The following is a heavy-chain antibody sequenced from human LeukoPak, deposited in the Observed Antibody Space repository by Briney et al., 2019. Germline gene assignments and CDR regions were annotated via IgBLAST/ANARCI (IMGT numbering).Heavy chain of an antibody. CDR1: GFTFSSYW. Sequence: GGSLRLSCAASGFTFSSYWMSWVRQAPGKGLEWVANIKQDGSEKYYVDSVKGRFTISRDNGERSLYLQMNSLKTEDTAVYYCTTEYNFNYYDSSGYYYWGQGTLVTVSS. CDR3: TTEYNFNYYDSSGYYY. V-gene: IGHV3-7*03. J-gene: IGHJ4*02. CDR2: IKQDGSEK. D-gene: IGHD3-22*01.